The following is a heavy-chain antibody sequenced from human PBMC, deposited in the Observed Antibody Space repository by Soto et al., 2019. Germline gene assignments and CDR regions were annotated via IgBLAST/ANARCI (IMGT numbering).Heavy chain of an antibody. CDR3: ARARRRRFYGMDV. J-gene: IGHJ6*02. CDR1: GFTFSSYW. CDR2: INSDGSST. Sequence: GGALGLACAASGFTFSSYWMHWVRQAPGKGLVWVSRINSDGSSTSYADSVKGRFTISRDNAKNTLYLQMNSLRAEDTAVYYCARARRRRFYGMDVWGQGTTVTVSS. V-gene: IGHV3-74*01. D-gene: IGHD3-3*01.